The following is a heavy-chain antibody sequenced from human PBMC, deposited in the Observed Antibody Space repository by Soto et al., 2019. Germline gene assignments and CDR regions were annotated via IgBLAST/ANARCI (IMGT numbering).Heavy chain of an antibody. D-gene: IGHD3-10*01. V-gene: IGHV1-69*06. CDR2: IIPIFGTA. CDR3: ARDRYYYGSGSYYNLPYFDY. Sequence: SVKVSCKASGGTFSSYAISWVRQAPGQGLEWMGGIIPIFGTANYAQKFQGRVTITADKSTSTAYMELSSLRSEDTAVYYCARDRYYYGSGSYYNLPYFDYWGQGTPVTVSS. CDR1: GGTFSSYA. J-gene: IGHJ4*02.